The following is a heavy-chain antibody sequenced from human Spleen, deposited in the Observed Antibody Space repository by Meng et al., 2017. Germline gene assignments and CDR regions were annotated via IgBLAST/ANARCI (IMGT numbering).Heavy chain of an antibody. CDR3: ARKAGNCISTTCYSLDY. D-gene: IGHD2-2*01. J-gene: IGHJ4*02. CDR2: INPSGART. V-gene: IGHV1-46*01. Sequence: ASVKVSCKASGYTFTSYGISWVRQAPGQGLEWMAIINPSGARTSNAQKFQGRVTMTRDTSTSTVYMELSRLTSEDTAVYFCARKAGNCISTTCYSLDYWGQGTLVTVSS. CDR1: GYTFTSYG.